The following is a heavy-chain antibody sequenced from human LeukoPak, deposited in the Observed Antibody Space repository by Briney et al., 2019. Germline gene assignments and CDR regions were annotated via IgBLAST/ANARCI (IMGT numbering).Heavy chain of an antibody. Sequence: GASLKISCKGSGYRFTSYWIGWVRQMPGKGLEWMGIIYPGDSDTRYSPSFQGQVTISADKSISTAYLQWSSLKASDTAMYYCARRVKLGYCSSTSCFTLPDAFDIWGQGTMVTVSS. J-gene: IGHJ3*02. CDR3: ARRVKLGYCSSTSCFTLPDAFDI. V-gene: IGHV5-51*01. CDR1: GYRFTSYW. D-gene: IGHD2-2*02. CDR2: IYPGDSDT.